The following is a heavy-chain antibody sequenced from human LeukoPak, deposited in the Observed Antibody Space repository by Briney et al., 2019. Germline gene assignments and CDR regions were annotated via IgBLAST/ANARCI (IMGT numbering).Heavy chain of an antibody. J-gene: IGHJ5*02. CDR2: IYPGDSDA. V-gene: IGHV5-51*06. D-gene: IGHD2-2*01. Sequence: GESLKISCTGSGYTFSNYWIGWVRQMPGKGLEWMGIIYPGDSDATYSPSFQGQVTFSVDESRTTVYLEWTNLKASDTAMYFCARESETSRRFYAPWGQGTLVTVSS. CDR1: GYTFSNYW. CDR3: ARESETSRRFYAP.